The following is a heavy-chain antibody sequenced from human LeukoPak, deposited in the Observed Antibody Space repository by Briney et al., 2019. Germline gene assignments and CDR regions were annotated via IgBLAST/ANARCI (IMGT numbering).Heavy chain of an antibody. CDR3: ARHGSTTVVDY. J-gene: IGHJ4*02. Sequence: SETLSLTCTVSGYSISSGYYWGWIRQPPGKGLEWIGSIYHSGSTYYNPSLKSRVTISVDTSKNQFSLKLSSVTAADTAVYYCARHGSTTVVDYWGQGTLVTVSS. CDR2: IYHSGST. V-gene: IGHV4-38-2*02. CDR1: GYSISSGYY. D-gene: IGHD4-23*01.